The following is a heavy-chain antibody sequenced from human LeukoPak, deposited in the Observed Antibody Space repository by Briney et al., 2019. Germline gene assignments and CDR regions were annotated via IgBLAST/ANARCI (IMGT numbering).Heavy chain of an antibody. Sequence: GGSLRLSCAASGFAFSSYAMLRVRQAPGKGLEWVAVISYDGSNKYYADSVKGRFTISRDNSKNTLYLQMNSLRAEDTAVYYCARAPRNDYWGQGTLVTVSS. J-gene: IGHJ4*02. CDR1: GFAFSSYA. D-gene: IGHD6-6*01. CDR2: ISYDGSNK. CDR3: ARAPRNDY. V-gene: IGHV3-30-3*01.